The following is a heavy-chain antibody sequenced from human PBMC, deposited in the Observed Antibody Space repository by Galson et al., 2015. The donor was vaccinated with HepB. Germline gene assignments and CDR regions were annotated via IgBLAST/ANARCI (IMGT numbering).Heavy chain of an antibody. V-gene: IGHV3-15*07. D-gene: IGHD6-19*01. CDR3: TTDSSGWAYYYYYYGMDV. CDR1: GFTFSNAW. CDR2: IKSKTDGGTT. J-gene: IGHJ6*02. Sequence: SLRLSCAASGFTFSNAWMNWVRQAPGKGLEWVGRIKSKTDGGTTDYAAPVKGRFTISRDDSKNTLYLQMNSLKTEDTAVYYCTTDSSGWAYYYYYYGMDVWGQGTTVTVSS.